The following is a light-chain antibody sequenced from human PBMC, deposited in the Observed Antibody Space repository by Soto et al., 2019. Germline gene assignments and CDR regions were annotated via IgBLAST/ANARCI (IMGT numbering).Light chain of an antibody. Sequence: EIQMTQSPSSLSASVGYRVTITCRASQTISSYLNWYQHKPGEAPRLLIYFISRLQSGAPSRFSGSGSGKDFTLTIDSPQPEDSAMYYCQQTYSRPVTFGQGTRLEIK. CDR2: FIS. CDR1: QTISSY. V-gene: IGKV1-39*01. CDR3: QQTYSRPVT. J-gene: IGKJ5*01.